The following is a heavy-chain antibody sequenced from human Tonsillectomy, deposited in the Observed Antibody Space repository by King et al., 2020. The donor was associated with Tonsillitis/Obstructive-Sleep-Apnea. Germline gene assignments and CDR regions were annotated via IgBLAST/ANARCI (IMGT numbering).Heavy chain of an antibody. D-gene: IGHD4-23*01. V-gene: IGHV4-31*03. CDR2: IYHSGST. CDR1: GDSITSAAYY. Sequence: VQLQESGPGLVKPSKALSLTCTVSGDSITSAAYYWRWIRQHPGKGLEWIGYIYHSGSTYYNPSLKSRVTISVDTSENQFSLKLSSVTAADTAIYYCARCGGNSQSFDFWGQGTLVTVSS. CDR3: ARCGGNSQSFDF. J-gene: IGHJ4*02.